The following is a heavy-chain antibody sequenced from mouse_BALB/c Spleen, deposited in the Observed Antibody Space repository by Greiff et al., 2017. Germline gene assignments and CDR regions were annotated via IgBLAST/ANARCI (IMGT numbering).Heavy chain of an antibody. D-gene: IGHD2-1*01. Sequence: EVQLQQSGPELVKPGASVKISCKASGYTFTDYNMHWVKQSHGKSLEWIGYIYPYNGGTGYNQKFKSKATLTVDNSSSTAYMELRSLTSEDSAVYYCARRGYGNYVGWYFDVWGAGTTVTVSS. J-gene: IGHJ1*01. V-gene: IGHV1S29*02. CDR2: IYPYNGGT. CDR3: ARRGYGNYVGWYFDV. CDR1: GYTFTDYN.